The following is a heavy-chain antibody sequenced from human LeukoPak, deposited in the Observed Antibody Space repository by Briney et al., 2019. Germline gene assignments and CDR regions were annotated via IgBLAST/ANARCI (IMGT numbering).Heavy chain of an antibody. CDR3: AKISSIYYDSSGPFDY. Sequence: GGSLRLSCAASGFTFSSYAMSWVRQAPGKGLEWVSAISGSGGRTYYADSVKGRFTISRDNSKNTLYLQMNSLRAEDTAVYYCAKISSIYYDSSGPFDYWGQGTLVTVSS. V-gene: IGHV3-23*01. D-gene: IGHD3-22*01. CDR1: GFTFSSYA. J-gene: IGHJ4*02. CDR2: ISGSGGRT.